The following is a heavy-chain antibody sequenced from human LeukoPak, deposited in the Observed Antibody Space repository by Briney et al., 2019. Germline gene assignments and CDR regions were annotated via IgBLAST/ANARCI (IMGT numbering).Heavy chain of an antibody. Sequence: PSETLSLTCTVSGGSISSGGYYWSWIRQHPGKGLEWIGYIYYSGSTYYNPSLKSRVTISVDTSKNQFSLKLSSVTAADTAVYYCAIFSSSGWYDAFDIWGQGTMVTVSS. D-gene: IGHD6-19*01. CDR1: GGSISSGGYY. CDR3: AIFSSSGWYDAFDI. V-gene: IGHV4-31*03. J-gene: IGHJ3*02. CDR2: IYYSGST.